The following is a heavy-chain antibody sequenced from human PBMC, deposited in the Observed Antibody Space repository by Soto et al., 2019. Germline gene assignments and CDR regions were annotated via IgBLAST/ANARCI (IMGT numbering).Heavy chain of an antibody. Sequence: HPGGSLRLSCAASGFTFNSYTMSWVRQAPGKGLEWVSAISGSGGSTYYADSVEGRFTISRDSSKNTLYLQMNSLRAEDTAVYYCAKNRESGTYYVDAFDIWGQGTMVTVSS. CDR1: GFTFNSYT. V-gene: IGHV3-23*01. CDR3: AKNRESGTYYVDAFDI. J-gene: IGHJ3*02. CDR2: ISGSGGST. D-gene: IGHD1-26*01.